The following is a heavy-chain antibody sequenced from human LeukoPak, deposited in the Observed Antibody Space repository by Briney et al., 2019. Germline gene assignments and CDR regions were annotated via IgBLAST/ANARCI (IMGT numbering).Heavy chain of an antibody. J-gene: IGHJ4*02. CDR3: ASHSSSSTWGKLDY. CDR2: INAGNGNT. V-gene: IGHV1-3*01. Sequence: EASVKVSCKASGYTFTSYAMHWVRQAPGQRLEWTGWINAGNGNTKYSQKFQGRVTITRDTSASTAYMELSSLRSEDTAVYYCASHSSSSTWGKLDYWGQGTLVTVSS. CDR1: GYTFTSYA. D-gene: IGHD6-6*01.